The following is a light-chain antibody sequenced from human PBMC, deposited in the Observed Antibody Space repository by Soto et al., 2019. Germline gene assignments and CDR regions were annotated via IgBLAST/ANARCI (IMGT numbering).Light chain of an antibody. J-gene: IGKJ4*01. Sequence: EIVMTQSPATLSVSPGERATLSCRASQSVSGHLAWYQHKPGQAPRLLIYRASTRATGIPARFSGSGSGTEFTLPISSLQSEDFAVYYCQQYKNWPLPTFGGGTKVEIK. CDR2: RAS. CDR3: QQYKNWPLPT. V-gene: IGKV3-15*01. CDR1: QSVSGH.